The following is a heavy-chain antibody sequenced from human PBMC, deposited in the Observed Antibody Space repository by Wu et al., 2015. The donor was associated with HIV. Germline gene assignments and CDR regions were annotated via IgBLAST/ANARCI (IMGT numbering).Heavy chain of an antibody. V-gene: IGHV1-69*15. CDR1: EDFFTNYG. CDR3: ARDEALRMVAATAPFDS. D-gene: IGHD2-15*01. Sequence: QVQLVQSGAEVKKPGSSVHVSCKASEDFFTNYGISWVRQAPGQGFEWLGRIIPIYRTTNYAQSFHGRVTITADEFTSTAYLELSSLRSEDTALYFCARDEALRMVAATAPFDSWGQGTLITVAS. CDR2: IIPIYRTT. J-gene: IGHJ4*02.